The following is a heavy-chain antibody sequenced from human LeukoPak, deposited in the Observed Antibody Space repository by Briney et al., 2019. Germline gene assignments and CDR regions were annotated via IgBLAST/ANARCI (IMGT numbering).Heavy chain of an antibody. J-gene: IGHJ4*02. V-gene: IGHV3-15*01. D-gene: IGHD3-22*01. CDR3: TTEYYYHNSGLFDN. CDR1: GFTFSNAW. CDR2: IKSKTDGGTT. Sequence: PGGSLRLSCVPSGFTFSNAWMSWVRQAPGKGLEWVGRIKSKTDGGTTDYAAPVKGRFTISRDDLKNTLYLQMDSLKTEDTAVYYCTTEYYYHNSGLFDNWGQGTLVTVSS.